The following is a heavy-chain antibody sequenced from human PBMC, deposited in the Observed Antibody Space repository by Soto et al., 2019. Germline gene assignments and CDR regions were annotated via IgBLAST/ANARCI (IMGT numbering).Heavy chain of an antibody. Sequence: GGSLRLSCAASGFTFSSYAMHWVRQAPGKGLEWVAVISYDGSNKYYADSVKGRFTISRDNSKNTLYLQMNSLRAEDTAVYYCARARLANSGYVPSDYWGQGTLVTVSS. D-gene: IGHD5-12*01. CDR2: ISYDGSNK. J-gene: IGHJ4*02. V-gene: IGHV3-30-3*01. CDR1: GFTFSSYA. CDR3: ARARLANSGYVPSDY.